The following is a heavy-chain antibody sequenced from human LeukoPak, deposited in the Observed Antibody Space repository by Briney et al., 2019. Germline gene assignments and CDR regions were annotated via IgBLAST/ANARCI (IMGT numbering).Heavy chain of an antibody. V-gene: IGHV4-59*01. D-gene: IGHD3-3*01. Sequence: PSETLSLTCTVSGGSISSYYWSWIRQPPGKGLEWIGYIYYSGSTNYNPSLKSRVTISVDTSKNQFSLKLSSVTAADTAVYYCARDAGISYDFWSGYYTSGHYGMDVWGQGTTVTVSS. CDR3: ARDAGISYDFWSGYYTSGHYGMDV. J-gene: IGHJ6*02. CDR2: IYYSGST. CDR1: GGSISSYY.